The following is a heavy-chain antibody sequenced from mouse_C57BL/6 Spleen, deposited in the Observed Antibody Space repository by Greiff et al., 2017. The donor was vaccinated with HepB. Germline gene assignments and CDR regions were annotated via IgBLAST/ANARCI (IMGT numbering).Heavy chain of an antibody. CDR1: GYTFTSYW. Sequence: VQLQQPGAELVKPGASVKLSCKASGYTFTSYWMHWVKQRPGQGLEWIGMIHPNSGSTNYNEKFKSKATLTVDKSSSTAYMQLSSLTSEDAAVYYCARSGDYGSSYPWFAYWGQGTLVTVSA. J-gene: IGHJ3*01. D-gene: IGHD1-1*01. CDR3: ARSGDYGSSYPWFAY. V-gene: IGHV1-64*01. CDR2: IHPNSGST.